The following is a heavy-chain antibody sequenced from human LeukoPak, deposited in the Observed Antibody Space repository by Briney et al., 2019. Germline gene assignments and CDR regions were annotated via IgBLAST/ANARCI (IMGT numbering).Heavy chain of an antibody. V-gene: IGHV1-2*02. CDR1: GYTLSDYY. CDR2: INPNSGGT. J-gene: IGHJ4*02. Sequence: ASVKVSCKASGYTLSDYYMHWMRQAPGQGLEWMGWINPNSGGTNYAQKFQGRVTMTRDTSITTAYMELSRLRSDDTAVYYCARGSLLSSSSWTPPTPDWGQGTLVTVSS. D-gene: IGHD6-13*01. CDR3: ARGSLLSSSSWTPPTPD.